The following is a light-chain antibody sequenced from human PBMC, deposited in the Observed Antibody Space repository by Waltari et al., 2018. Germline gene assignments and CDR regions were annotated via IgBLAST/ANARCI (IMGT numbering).Light chain of an antibody. CDR2: VNSDGSH. J-gene: IGLJ3*02. Sequence: QLVLTQSPSASASLGASVTLTCTLSSGHSGNIIAWHQQQPEKGPRYLMKVNSDGSHNKGDEIPDRFSGSSSGAERYLTISSVQSEDEADYYCQTGGHGTWVFGGGTTLTVL. V-gene: IGLV4-69*01. CDR3: QTGGHGTWV. CDR1: SGHSGNI.